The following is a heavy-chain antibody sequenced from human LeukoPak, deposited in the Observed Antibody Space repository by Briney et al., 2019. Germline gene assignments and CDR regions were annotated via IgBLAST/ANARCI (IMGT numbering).Heavy chain of an antibody. D-gene: IGHD1-26*01. CDR3: ARMYGSYGPNFDY. Sequence: SGPALVKPTQTLTLTCTFSGFSLTTNGMCVGWIRQPPGMALEWLALIDWDEDKFYSVSLRTRLTISKDTSKDQVILTMTDMDPVDTATYYCARMYGSYGPNFDYWGQGMLVTVPS. J-gene: IGHJ4*02. CDR1: GFSLTTNGMC. V-gene: IGHV2-70*01. CDR2: IDWDEDK.